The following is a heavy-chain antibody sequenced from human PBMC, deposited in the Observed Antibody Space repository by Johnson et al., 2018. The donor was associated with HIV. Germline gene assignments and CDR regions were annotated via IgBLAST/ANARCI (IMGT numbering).Heavy chain of an antibody. J-gene: IGHJ3*02. Sequence: QVQLVESGGGLVQPGRSLRLSCAASGFTFDDYAMHWVRQAPGKGLEWVSVIYSGGSTYYADSVKGRFTISRDNSKNTLYLQMNSLRAEDTAVYYCAKDKEACDIWGQGTMVTVSS. CDR2: IYSGGST. V-gene: IGHV3-NL1*01. CDR3: AKDKEACDI. CDR1: GFTFDDYA.